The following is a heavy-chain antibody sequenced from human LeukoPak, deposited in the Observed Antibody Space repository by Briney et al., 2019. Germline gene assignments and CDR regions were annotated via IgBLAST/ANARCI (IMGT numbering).Heavy chain of an antibody. V-gene: IGHV3-33*01. CDR2: IWHDGSNI. CDR3: ARARNDYDSNGFSLLDY. J-gene: IGHJ4*02. D-gene: IGHD3-22*01. Sequence: GGSLRLSCAASGISFSSHGMHWVRQAPGKGLEWVAVIWHDGSNIYYTDSVKGRFTLSREKSKTTLYLQMNSLSAEDTALYYCARARNDYDSNGFSLLDYWGQGTLVTVSS. CDR1: GISFSSHG.